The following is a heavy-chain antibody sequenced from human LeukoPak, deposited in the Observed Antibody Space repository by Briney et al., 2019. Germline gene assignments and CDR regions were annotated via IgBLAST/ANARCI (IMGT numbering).Heavy chain of an antibody. D-gene: IGHD2-2*01. J-gene: IGHJ6*02. V-gene: IGHV5-51*01. CDR1: GYSFTSYW. Sequence: GESLKISCKGSGYSFTSYWIGWVRQMPGKGLEWMGIIYPGDSGTRYSPSFQGQVTISADKSISTAYLQWSSLKASDTAMYYCARLEGVVPAARYYYYYGMDVWGQGTTVTVSS. CDR3: ARLEGVVPAARYYYYYGMDV. CDR2: IYPGDSGT.